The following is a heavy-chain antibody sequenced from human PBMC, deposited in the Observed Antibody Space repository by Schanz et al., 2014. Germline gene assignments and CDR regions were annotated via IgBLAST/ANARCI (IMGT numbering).Heavy chain of an antibody. D-gene: IGHD3-9*01. CDR1: GGTFSTYP. CDR2: INAANGNT. V-gene: IGHV1-18*04. Sequence: QVQLVQSGAEVKKPGSSMKVSCKASGGTFSTYPINWLRQAPGQRLEWMGWINAANGNTNYIQKLQGRVTMTTDTSTSTAYMELRSLRSDDTAVYYCARVQDDILTGSEYYYGMDVWGQGTTVTVSS. J-gene: IGHJ6*02. CDR3: ARVQDDILTGSEYYYGMDV.